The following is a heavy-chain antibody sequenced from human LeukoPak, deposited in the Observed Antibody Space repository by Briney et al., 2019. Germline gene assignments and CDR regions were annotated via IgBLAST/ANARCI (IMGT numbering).Heavy chain of an antibody. CDR2: IKQDGSEK. Sequence: PGGSLRLSCAASGFTFSSYWMSWVRQAPGKGREWVANIKQDGSEKYYVDFVKGRFTISRDNAKNSLYLQMNGLRAEDTAVYYCARYAGAHGDYYYYYAMDVWGQGTTVTVSS. CDR1: GFTFSSYW. CDR3: ARYAGAHGDYYYYYAMDV. V-gene: IGHV3-7*03. J-gene: IGHJ6*02. D-gene: IGHD2-21*02.